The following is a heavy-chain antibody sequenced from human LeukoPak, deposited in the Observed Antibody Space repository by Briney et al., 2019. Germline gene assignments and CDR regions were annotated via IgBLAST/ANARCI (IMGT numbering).Heavy chain of an antibody. J-gene: IGHJ6*03. Sequence: SETLSLTCTVSGDSVSSSIYFWVWIRQPPGKGLDYIGSLYYSGRTYYNPSLKSRVTMSMDPSKNQFSLRVNSVTAADTAIYYCARHDSLYYMDVWGKGTTVTISS. D-gene: IGHD2-21*02. CDR2: LYYSGRT. V-gene: IGHV4-39*01. CDR1: GDSVSSSIYF. CDR3: ARHDSLYYMDV.